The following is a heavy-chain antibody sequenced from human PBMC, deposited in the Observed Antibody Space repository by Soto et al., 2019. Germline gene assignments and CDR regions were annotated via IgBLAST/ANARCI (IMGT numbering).Heavy chain of an antibody. J-gene: IGHJ3*02. Sequence: QVQLQESGPGLVKPSETLSLTCTVSGGSISSYYWSWIRQPPGKGLEWIGYIYYSGSTNYNPSLKSRVTISVDTSKNQFSLKLSSVTAADMAVYYCARHRDYGGRRGAFDIWGQGTMVTVSS. D-gene: IGHD4-17*01. V-gene: IGHV4-59*08. CDR1: GGSISSYY. CDR3: ARHRDYGGRRGAFDI. CDR2: IYYSGST.